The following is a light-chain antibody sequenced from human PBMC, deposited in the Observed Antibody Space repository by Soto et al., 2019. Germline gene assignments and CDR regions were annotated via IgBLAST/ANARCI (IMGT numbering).Light chain of an antibody. CDR1: SSNIGAGYD. CDR2: GYN. J-gene: IGLJ2*01. V-gene: IGLV1-40*01. CDR3: QSYDSSLSGYVL. Sequence: QSVLTQPPSVSGAPGQTVTISCTGSSSNIGAGYDVHWYQQLPGTAPKLLIYGYNNRPSGVPDRFSGSKSGTSASLAITGLQAEDEADYFCQSYDSSLSGYVLFGGGTK.